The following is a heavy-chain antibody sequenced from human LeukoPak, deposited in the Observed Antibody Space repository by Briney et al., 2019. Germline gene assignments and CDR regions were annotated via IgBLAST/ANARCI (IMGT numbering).Heavy chain of an antibody. J-gene: IGHJ4*02. CDR2: IDSGGST. CDR3: AKDTDIAAAGYYFDY. Sequence: GGSLRLSCAASGFIVSSNSMSWVRQAPGKGLEWVSVIDSGGSTYYADSVKGRFIISRDNSKNTLYLQMNSLRAEDTAVYYCAKDTDIAAAGYYFDYWGQGTLVTVSS. V-gene: IGHV3-66*01. CDR1: GFIVSSNS. D-gene: IGHD6-13*01.